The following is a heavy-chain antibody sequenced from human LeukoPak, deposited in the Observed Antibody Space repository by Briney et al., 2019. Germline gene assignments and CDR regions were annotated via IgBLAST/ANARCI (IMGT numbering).Heavy chain of an antibody. CDR2: IRSSGSTI. CDR1: GFTFSDYY. V-gene: IGHV3-11*04. CDR3: ARAYYYDSSGAFDY. D-gene: IGHD3-22*01. J-gene: IGHJ4*02. Sequence: GGSLRLSCAASGFTFSDYYMSWIRQAPGKGLEWVSNIRSSGSTIYIADSVKGRFTISRDNAKNSPYLQMNSLRAEDTAVYYCARAYYYDSSGAFDYWGQGTLVTVSS.